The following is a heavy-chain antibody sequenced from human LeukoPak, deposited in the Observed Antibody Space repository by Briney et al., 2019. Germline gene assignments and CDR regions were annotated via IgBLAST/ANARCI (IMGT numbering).Heavy chain of an antibody. J-gene: IGHJ6*03. CDR3: ARGDYYYYYYMDV. V-gene: IGHV4-59*01. D-gene: IGHD3-16*01. CDR1: GGSISSYY. Sequence: SETLSLTCTVSGGSISSYYWSWIRQPPGKGLEWIGYIYYSGSTKYNPSLKSRVTISVDTSKNQFSLKLSSVTAADTAVYYCARGDYYYYYYMDVRGKGTTVTVSS. CDR2: IYYSGST.